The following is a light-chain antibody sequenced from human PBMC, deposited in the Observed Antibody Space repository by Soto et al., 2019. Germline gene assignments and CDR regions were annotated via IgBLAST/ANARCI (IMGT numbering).Light chain of an antibody. J-gene: IGKJ4*01. V-gene: IGKV3-20*01. CDR2: GVS. CDR1: QSVSSRY. Sequence: FTQSSMTPSLSPGQRPTHSCRASQSVSSRYLAWYQQTPGQAPRVIIFGVSTRATGIPDRFSGSGSGTDFTLTISRLQPEDFALYYCQQYGNSPLTFGQGTKVEIK. CDR3: QQYGNSPLT.